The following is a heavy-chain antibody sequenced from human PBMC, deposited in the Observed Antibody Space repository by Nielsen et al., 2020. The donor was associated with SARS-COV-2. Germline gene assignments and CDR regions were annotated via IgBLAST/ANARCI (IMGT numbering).Heavy chain of an antibody. CDR2: TRNKANSYTT. CDR1: GFTFSDHY. V-gene: IGHV3-72*01. CDR3: ARALVGATSLDY. Sequence: SLKISCAASGFTFSDHYMDWVRQAPGKGLEWVGRTRNKANSYTTEYAASVKGRFTISRDDSKNSLYLQMNSLKTEDTAVYYCARALVGATSLDYWGQGTLVTVSS. J-gene: IGHJ4*02. D-gene: IGHD1-26*01.